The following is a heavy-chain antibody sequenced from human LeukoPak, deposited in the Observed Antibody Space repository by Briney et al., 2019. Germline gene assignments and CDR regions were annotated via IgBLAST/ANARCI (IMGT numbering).Heavy chain of an antibody. Sequence: GGSLRLSCAASGFTFSDYYMSWIRQAPGKGLEWVSYISSSSSTIYYADSVKGRFTISRDNAKNSLYLQMNSLRAEDTAVYYCARDLQDYDSSGYYYYYYGMDVWGQGTTVTVSS. CDR2: ISSSSSTI. CDR3: ARDLQDYDSSGYYYYYYGMDV. CDR1: GFTFSDYY. D-gene: IGHD3-22*01. V-gene: IGHV3-11*04. J-gene: IGHJ6*02.